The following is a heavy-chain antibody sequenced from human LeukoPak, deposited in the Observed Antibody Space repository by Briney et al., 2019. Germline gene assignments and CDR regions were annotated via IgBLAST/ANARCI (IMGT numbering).Heavy chain of an antibody. CDR2: ISRDGDKT. CDR3: AKEEVPNDY. CDR1: GFSLSINS. J-gene: IGHJ4*02. V-gene: IGHV3-23*01. Sequence: PGGSLRLSCAVSGFSLSINSMCWVRQAPGKGLEWVSGISRDGDKTYYVDSVEGRFTISRDTSKNTLYLQMDTLRVEDTATHYCAKEEVPNDYWGQGTLVTVSS.